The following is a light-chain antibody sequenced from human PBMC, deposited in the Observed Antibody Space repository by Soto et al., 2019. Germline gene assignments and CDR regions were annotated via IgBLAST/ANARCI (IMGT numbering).Light chain of an antibody. CDR1: SRDVGGYDL. V-gene: IGLV2-8*01. J-gene: IGLJ2*01. CDR3: SSFAGNNNV. CDR2: EVA. Sequence: QSALTQPPSASGSPGQSVTISCTGTSRDVGGYDLVSWYQQHPGKAPKLILYEVAKRPSGVRARFAGSKSGNTAYLTVSGLQADDESDYYCSSFAGNNNVFGGGTKLTVL.